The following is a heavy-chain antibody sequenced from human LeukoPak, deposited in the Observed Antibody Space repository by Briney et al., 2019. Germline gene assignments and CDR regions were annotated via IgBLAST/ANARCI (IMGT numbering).Heavy chain of an antibody. CDR2: IIPIFGTA. D-gene: IGHD3-22*01. CDR3: ARGSSGYYSDY. CDR1: GGTFSSYA. V-gene: IGHV1-69*05. J-gene: IGHJ4*02. Sequence: GASVKVSCKASGGTFSSYAISWVRQAPGQGLEWMGRIIPIFGTANYAQKFQGRVTITTDESKSTAYMELSSLRSEDTAVYYCARGSSGYYSDYWGQGTLVTVSS.